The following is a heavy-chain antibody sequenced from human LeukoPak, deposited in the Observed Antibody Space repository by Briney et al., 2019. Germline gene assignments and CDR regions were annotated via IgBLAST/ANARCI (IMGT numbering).Heavy chain of an antibody. V-gene: IGHV4-34*01. J-gene: IGHJ6*03. CDR3: ARGGLGMGTYYYYYYMDV. CDR1: GGSFSGYY. D-gene: IGHD5-18*01. CDR2: ITHSGST. Sequence: PSETLSLTCAVSGGSFSGYYWSWIRQPPGKGLEWIGEITHSGSTNYNPSPKSRVTISVDTSKNQFSLELSSVTAADTGVYYCARGGLGMGTYYYYYYMDVWGKGTTVTVSS.